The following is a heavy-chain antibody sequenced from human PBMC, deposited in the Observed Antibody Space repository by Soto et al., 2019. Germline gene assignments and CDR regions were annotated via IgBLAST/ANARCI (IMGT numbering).Heavy chain of an antibody. CDR1: GFTVRDAW. Sequence: PGGSLRLSCAASGFTVRDAWMNWVRQAPGKGLEWVGRLKSRSDGGTTDYAAPVKGRFTISRVDSINTLYLQMNSLETEDTAVYYCTTEWFTATLGYWGQGTLVTVSS. V-gene: IGHV3-15*01. CDR2: LKSRSDGGTT. CDR3: TTEWFTATLGY. D-gene: IGHD3-22*01. J-gene: IGHJ4*02.